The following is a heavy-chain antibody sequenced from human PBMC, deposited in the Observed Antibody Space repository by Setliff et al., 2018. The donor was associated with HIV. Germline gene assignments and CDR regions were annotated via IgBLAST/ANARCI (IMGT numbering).Heavy chain of an antibody. CDR2: IIPIFATA. CDR3: ARVVALTYYDYIWGSYQDDFEI. V-gene: IGHV1-69*13. Sequence: SVKVSCKASGSTFSSYAINWVRQAPGQGPEWMGGIIPIFATANYAQKFQGRVTITADESTSTAYMELRSLRSDDTAVYYCARVVALTYYDYIWGSYQDDFEIWGQGTMVTVSS. CDR1: GSTFSSYA. J-gene: IGHJ3*02. D-gene: IGHD3-16*02.